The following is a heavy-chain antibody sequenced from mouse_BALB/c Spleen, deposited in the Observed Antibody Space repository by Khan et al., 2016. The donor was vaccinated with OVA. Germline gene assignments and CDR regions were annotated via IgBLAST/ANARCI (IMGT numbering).Heavy chain of an antibody. Sequence: VKLLESGPGLVKPSQSLSLTCTVTGYSITSGYGWNWIRQFPGKKLEWMGYISYSGSTNYNPSLKSRISITRDTSKNQFFLQLNSVTTEDTATYYCARTARIKYWGQGTTLTVSS. V-gene: IGHV3-2*02. CDR1: GYSITSGYG. J-gene: IGHJ2*01. CDR3: ARTARIKY. D-gene: IGHD1-2*01. CDR2: ISYSGST.